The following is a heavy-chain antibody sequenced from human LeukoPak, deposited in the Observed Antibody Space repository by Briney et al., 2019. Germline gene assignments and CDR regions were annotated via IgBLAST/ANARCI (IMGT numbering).Heavy chain of an antibody. CDR1: GGSISSYY. D-gene: IGHD3-16*02. Sequence: SETLSLTCTVSGGSISSYYWSWIRQPAGKGLEWIGRIYTSGSTNYNPSLKSRVTMSVDTSKNQFSLKLRSVTAADTAVYYCARGPPSSYLSYFDYWGQGTLVTVSS. J-gene: IGHJ4*02. CDR3: ARGPPSSYLSYFDY. CDR2: IYTSGST. V-gene: IGHV4-4*07.